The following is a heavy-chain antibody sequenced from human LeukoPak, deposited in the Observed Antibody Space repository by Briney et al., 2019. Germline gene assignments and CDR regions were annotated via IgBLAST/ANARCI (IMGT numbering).Heavy chain of an antibody. D-gene: IGHD3-10*01. J-gene: IGHJ4*02. Sequence: PGGSLRLSCAASGFTVSSNYMSWVRQAPGKGLEWVSVIYSGGSTYYADSVKGRFTISRDNSKNTLYLQINSLRAEDTAVYYCAGEYYYGSGTDLLFDYWGQGALVTVSS. CDR3: AGEYYYGSGTDLLFDY. CDR1: GFTVSSNY. CDR2: IYSGGST. V-gene: IGHV3-66*01.